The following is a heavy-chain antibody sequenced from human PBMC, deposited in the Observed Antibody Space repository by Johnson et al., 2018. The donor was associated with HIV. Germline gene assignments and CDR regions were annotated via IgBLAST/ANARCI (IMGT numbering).Heavy chain of an antibody. V-gene: IGHV3-30*03. J-gene: IGHJ3*02. D-gene: IGHD3-16*02. Sequence: QVQLVESGGGVVQPGRSLRLSCAASGFTFSSYGIHWVRQVPGKGLEWVAVISYDGSNKYYADSVKGRFTISRDNSKNTLYLQMNSLRAEDTAVYYCVREWGMITFGGVIPRNALDIWGQGTLVTVSS. CDR3: VREWGMITFGGVIPRNALDI. CDR1: GFTFSSYG. CDR2: ISYDGSNK.